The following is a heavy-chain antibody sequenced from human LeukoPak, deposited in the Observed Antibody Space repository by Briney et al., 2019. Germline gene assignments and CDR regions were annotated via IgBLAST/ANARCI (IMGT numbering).Heavy chain of an antibody. V-gene: IGHV5-51*01. CDR1: GYSFTSYC. Sequence: GESLKISCKGSGYSFTSYCIAWVRQMPGKGLEWMGIIYPGDSDTRYSPSFQGQVTISADKSIITAYLQWSSLKASDTAMYYCARHFGGGGRKVVTSPADYWGQRTLVTVSS. CDR3: ARHFGGGGRKVVTSPADY. CDR2: IYPGDSDT. J-gene: IGHJ4*02. D-gene: IGHD3-16*01.